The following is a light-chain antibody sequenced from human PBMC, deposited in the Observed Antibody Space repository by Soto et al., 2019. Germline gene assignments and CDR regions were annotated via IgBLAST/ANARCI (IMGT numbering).Light chain of an antibody. CDR2: SNN. CDR1: SSNLGSNT. CDR3: AAWDDSLNGWV. V-gene: IGLV1-44*01. Sequence: QSVLTQPPSASGTPGQRVTISCSGSSSNLGSNTVNWYQQLPGTAPKLLIYSNNQRPSGVPDRFSGSKSGTSAALAISWLQSEDEADYYCAAWDDSLNGWVFGGGTKLAVL. J-gene: IGLJ3*02.